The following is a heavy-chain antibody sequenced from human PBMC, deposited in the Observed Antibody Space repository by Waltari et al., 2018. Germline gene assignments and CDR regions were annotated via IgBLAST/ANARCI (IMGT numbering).Heavy chain of an antibody. D-gene: IGHD3-3*01. CDR1: GYNFTGYY. Sequence: QVQLVQSGAEVKKPGASVKVPCQASGYNFTGYYVNWVRQAPGQGLEWMGWINPKSGGANYTQTFQGRVTITKDTSISTAYMELNRLRSDDTAMYYCARGPDFWSGYYMVPFDYWGQGTLVTVSS. J-gene: IGHJ4*02. V-gene: IGHV1-2*02. CDR3: ARGPDFWSGYYMVPFDY. CDR2: INPKSGGA.